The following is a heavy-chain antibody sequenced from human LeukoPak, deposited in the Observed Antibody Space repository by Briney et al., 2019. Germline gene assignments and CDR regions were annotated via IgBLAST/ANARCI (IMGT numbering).Heavy chain of an antibody. J-gene: IGHJ6*03. V-gene: IGHV1-69*05. CDR3: ASDAGQGAYYYMDV. Sequence: ASVKVSCKASGGTFSSYAISWVRQAPGQGLEWMGGIIPIFGTANYAQKFQGRVMITTDESTSTAYMELSSLRSEDTAVYYCASDAGQGAYYYMDVWGKGTTVTVSS. D-gene: IGHD1-26*01. CDR2: IIPIFGTA. CDR1: GGTFSSYA.